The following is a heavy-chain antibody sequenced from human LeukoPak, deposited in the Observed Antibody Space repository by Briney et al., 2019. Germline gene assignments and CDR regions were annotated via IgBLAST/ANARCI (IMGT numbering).Heavy chain of an antibody. CDR3: ARDRAAAMEYYYMDV. CDR2: IWYDGSNK. V-gene: IGHV3-33*01. CDR1: GFTFRSYG. D-gene: IGHD2-2*01. Sequence: GGSLRLSCAASGFTFRSYGMHWVRQAPGEGLEWVAVIWYDGSNKNYADSVKGRFTITRDNSKNTLYLQMTSLRAEDTAVYYCARDRAAAMEYYYMDVWGKGTTVTVSS. J-gene: IGHJ6*03.